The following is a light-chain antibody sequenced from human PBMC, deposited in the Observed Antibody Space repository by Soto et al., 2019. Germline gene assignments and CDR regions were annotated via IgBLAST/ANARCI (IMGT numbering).Light chain of an antibody. CDR1: QSFTSY. CDR2: DAS. V-gene: IGKV3-11*01. J-gene: IGKJ5*01. Sequence: EIVLTQSPATLSLSPGERATLSCRASQSFTSYLAWYQQRPGQAPRLLINDASRRATGIPDRFSGSGSGADFTLTISSLEPEDFAVYYCQQRSSWPITFGQGTRLEI. CDR3: QQRSSWPIT.